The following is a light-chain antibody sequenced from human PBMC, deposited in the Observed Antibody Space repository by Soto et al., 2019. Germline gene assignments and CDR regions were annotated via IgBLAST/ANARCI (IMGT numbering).Light chain of an antibody. V-gene: IGLV3-21*04. CDR3: QVWDSSSDRDVV. J-gene: IGLJ2*01. Sequence: SYGLTQPPSVSVAPGKTARITCGGNNIGSKSVHWYQQKPGQAPVLVIYYDSDRPSGIPERFSGSNSGNTATLTISRVEAGDEADYYCQVWDSSSDRDVVFGGGTKVTVL. CDR1: NIGSKS. CDR2: YDS.